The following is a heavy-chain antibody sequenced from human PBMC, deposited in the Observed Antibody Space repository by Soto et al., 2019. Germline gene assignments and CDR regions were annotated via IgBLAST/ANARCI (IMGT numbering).Heavy chain of an antibody. V-gene: IGHV4-34*01. D-gene: IGHD3-16*02. CDR3: ARGKLSDYVWGSYRYHFDY. CDR1: GGSFSGYC. Sequence: SETLSLTRAVYGGSFSGYCRSWIRQPPGKGLEWIGEINHRGSTNYNPSLKSRVTISVDTSKNQFSLKLSSVTAADTAVYYCARGKLSDYVWGSYRYHFDYWVQGTVVT. CDR2: INHRGST. J-gene: IGHJ4*02.